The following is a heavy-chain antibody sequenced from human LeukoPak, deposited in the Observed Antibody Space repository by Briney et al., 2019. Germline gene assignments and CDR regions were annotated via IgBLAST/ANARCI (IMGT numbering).Heavy chain of an antibody. J-gene: IGHJ3*02. Sequence: GRSLRLSCAASEFTFSSYGMHWVRQTPGKGLEWVAVIWYDGSDKYYTDSVKGRFTISRDNSKNTLCLQMNSLRAEDTAIYYCARAGDAFDIWGQGTMVTVSS. V-gene: IGHV3-33*01. CDR2: IWYDGSDK. CDR1: EFTFSSYG. CDR3: ARAGDAFDI.